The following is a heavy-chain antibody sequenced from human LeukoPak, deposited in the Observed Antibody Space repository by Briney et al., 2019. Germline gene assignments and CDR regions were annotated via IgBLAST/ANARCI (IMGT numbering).Heavy chain of an antibody. CDR3: ARGGYCSGGRCYGGDY. J-gene: IGHJ4*02. CDR2: INRDPITI. V-gene: IGHV3-11*04. CDR1: GFTFSDYY. Sequence: PGGSLRLSCAASGFTFSDYYMSWVRQAPGKGLEWVSHINRDPITIYYADSAKGRFTISRNNAENSLYLQMNSLRAEDTAVYYCARGGYCSGGRCYGGDYGGQGTLVTVSS. D-gene: IGHD2-15*01.